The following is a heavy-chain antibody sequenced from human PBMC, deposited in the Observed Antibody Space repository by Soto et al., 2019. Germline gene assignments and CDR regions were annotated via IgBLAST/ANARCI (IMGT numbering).Heavy chain of an antibody. CDR1: GYTFTSHG. V-gene: IGHV1-18*04. D-gene: IGHD2-2*02. Sequence: QDQLVQSGAEVKKPGASVKISCEASGYTFTSHGISWVRQAPGQVLEWLGWISTYNSRTHYAQKVQGRATMTTDTSTSTAYLDLRSLTFDDTAVYYCATARYCASPSCYKHYCYGMDTWGQGTTVTVSS. CDR3: ATARYCASPSCYKHYCYGMDT. J-gene: IGHJ6*02. CDR2: ISTYNSRT.